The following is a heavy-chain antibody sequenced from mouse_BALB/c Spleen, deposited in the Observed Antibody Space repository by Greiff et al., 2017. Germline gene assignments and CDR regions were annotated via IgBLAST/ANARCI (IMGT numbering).Heavy chain of an antibody. J-gene: IGHJ4*01. Sequence: EVHLVESGGGLVQPGGSRKLSCAASGFTFSSFGMHWVRQAPEKGLEWVAYISSGSSTIYYADTVKGRFTISRDNPKNTLFLQMTSLRSEDTAMYYCARSGERGYAMDYWGQGTSVTVSS. CDR3: ARSGERGYAMDY. V-gene: IGHV5-17*02. CDR1: GFTFSSFG. CDR2: ISSGSSTI.